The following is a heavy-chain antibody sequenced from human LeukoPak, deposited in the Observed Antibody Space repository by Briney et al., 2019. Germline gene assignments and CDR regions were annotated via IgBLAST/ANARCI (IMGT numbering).Heavy chain of an antibody. Sequence: GGSLRLSCAASGFTVSSNYMSWVRQAPGKGLEWVSVIYSGGSTYYADSVKGRFTISRENSKNTLYLQMNSLRAEDTAVYYCARSMVNYYYYYMDVWGKGTTVTVSS. D-gene: IGHD5-18*01. J-gene: IGHJ6*03. CDR3: ARSMVNYYYYYMDV. V-gene: IGHV3-53*01. CDR2: IYSGGST. CDR1: GFTVSSNY.